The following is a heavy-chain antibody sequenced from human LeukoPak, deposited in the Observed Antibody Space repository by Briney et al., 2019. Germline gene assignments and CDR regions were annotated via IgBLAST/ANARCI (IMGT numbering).Heavy chain of an antibody. CDR2: IKQDGSVK. CDR1: GFTFSGNW. D-gene: IGHD1-1*01. CDR3: ARAVGWDSSLVTTTRSDY. V-gene: IGHV3-7*01. Sequence: GGSLRLSCAASGFTFSGNWMSWVRQAPGKGLEWLANIKQDGSVKYYVDSVKGRFTISRDNAKNSLFLQMNSLRAEDTAVYYCARAVGWDSSLVTTTRSDYWGQGTLVTVSS. J-gene: IGHJ4*02.